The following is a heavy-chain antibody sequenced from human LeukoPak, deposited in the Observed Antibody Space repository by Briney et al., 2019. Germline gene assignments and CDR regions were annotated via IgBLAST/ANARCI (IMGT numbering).Heavy chain of an antibody. Sequence: GGSLRLSCAASGFTFSSYGMHWVRQAPGKGLEWMAVISYDGSNKYYADSVKGRFTISRDNSKNTLYLQMNSLRAEDTAVYYCAKDHGASSSWPPRWLNWFDPWGQGTLVTVSS. CDR1: GFTFSSYG. CDR2: ISYDGSNK. J-gene: IGHJ5*02. CDR3: AKDHGASSSWPPRWLNWFDP. D-gene: IGHD6-13*01. V-gene: IGHV3-30*18.